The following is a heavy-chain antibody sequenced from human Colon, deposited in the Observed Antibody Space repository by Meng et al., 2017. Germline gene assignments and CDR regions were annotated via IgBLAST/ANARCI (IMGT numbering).Heavy chain of an antibody. CDR2: TSHSGST. Sequence: QGQLQESGPGLVKPSETLSPSSAVAGGSISRSDWWSWVRQPPGKGLEWIGETSHSGSTNYSPSLKSRVTISLDKSKNQLSLKLNSVTAADTAVYYCASSDYYRSDYWGQGTLVTVSS. CDR1: GGSISRSDW. D-gene: IGHD3-22*01. CDR3: ASSDYYRSDY. J-gene: IGHJ4*02. V-gene: IGHV4-4*02.